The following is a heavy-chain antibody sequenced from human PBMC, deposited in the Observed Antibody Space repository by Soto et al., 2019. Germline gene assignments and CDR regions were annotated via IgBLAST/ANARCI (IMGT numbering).Heavy chain of an antibody. J-gene: IGHJ6*02. V-gene: IGHV4-31*03. D-gene: IGHD3-22*01. Sequence: SETLSLTCTVSGGSISSGGYYWSWIRQHPGKGLEWIGYIYYSGSTYYNPSLKSRVTISVDTSKNQFSLKLSSVTAADTAVYYCARESRYYDSTASGYGMDVWGQGTTVTVSS. CDR2: IYYSGST. CDR1: GGSISSGGYY. CDR3: ARESRYYDSTASGYGMDV.